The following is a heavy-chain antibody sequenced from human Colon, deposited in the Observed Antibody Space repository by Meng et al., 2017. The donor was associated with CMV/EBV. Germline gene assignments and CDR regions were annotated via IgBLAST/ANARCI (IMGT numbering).Heavy chain of an antibody. CDR2: IYSGGSDT. Sequence: GESLKISCAASGLTLSSYAMSWVRQAPGKGLEWLSVIYSGGSDTHYADSVKGRFTISRDDSKNTLYLQMNSLRAEDTAVYYCAKDLRLPHYGMDVWGQGTSVTSP. J-gene: IGHJ6*02. CDR1: GLTLSSYA. CDR3: AKDLRLPHYGMDV. V-gene: IGHV3-23*03.